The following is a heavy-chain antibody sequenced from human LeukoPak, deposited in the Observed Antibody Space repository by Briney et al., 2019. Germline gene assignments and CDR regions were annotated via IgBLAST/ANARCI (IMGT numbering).Heavy chain of an antibody. D-gene: IGHD1-26*01. CDR3: ASESGSYLGAFDI. V-gene: IGHV3-74*01. Sequence: GGSLRLSCAASDFTFSTYGMSWVRQAPGKGLVWVSRINSDGSSTRYADSVKGRFTISRDNAKNTLYLQMNSLRAEDTAVYYCASESGSYLGAFDIWGQGTMVTVSS. CDR2: INSDGSST. J-gene: IGHJ3*02. CDR1: DFTFSTYG.